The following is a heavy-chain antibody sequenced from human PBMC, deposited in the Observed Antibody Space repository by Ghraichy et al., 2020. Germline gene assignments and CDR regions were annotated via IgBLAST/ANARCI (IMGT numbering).Heavy chain of an antibody. CDR2: IVVGSGNT. D-gene: IGHD4-23*01. CDR3: AAEDYGGNSPWTEHAFDI. V-gene: IGHV1-58*01. J-gene: IGHJ3*02. Sequence: SVKVSCKASGFTFTSSAVQWVRQARGQRLEGIGGIVVGSGNTNYAQKFQERVTITRDMSTSTAYMELSSLRSEDTAVYYCAAEDYGGNSPWTEHAFDIWGQGTMLTFSS. CDR1: GFTFTSSA.